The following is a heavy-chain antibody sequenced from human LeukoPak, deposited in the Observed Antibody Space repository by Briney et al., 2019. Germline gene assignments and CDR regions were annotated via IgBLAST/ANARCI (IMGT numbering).Heavy chain of an antibody. J-gene: IGHJ4*02. D-gene: IGHD3-10*01. V-gene: IGHV3-7*01. Sequence: GGSLRLSCAASGFTFSSYSMNSVRQAPGKGLEWVASIKQDGSEKYYVDSVKGRFTISRYNAKNSLYLQMNSLRAEDTAVYYCARDGLWFGELLSTSEYWGQGTLVTVSS. CDR3: ARDGLWFGELLSTSEY. CDR1: GFTFSSYS. CDR2: IKQDGSEK.